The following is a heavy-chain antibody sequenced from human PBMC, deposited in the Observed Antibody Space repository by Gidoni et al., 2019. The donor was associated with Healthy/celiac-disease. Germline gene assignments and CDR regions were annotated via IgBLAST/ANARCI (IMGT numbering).Heavy chain of an antibody. J-gene: IGHJ3*02. CDR3: ARAMVRGVIDAFDI. CDR2: IYYSGST. Sequence: LTCTVSGCSISSGGYYWSWIRQHPGKGLEWIGYIYYSGSTYYNPSLKSRVTIAVDTSKNQFSLKLGSVTAADTAVYYCARAMVRGVIDAFDIWGQGTMVTVSS. D-gene: IGHD3-10*01. CDR1: GCSISSGGYY. V-gene: IGHV4-31*03.